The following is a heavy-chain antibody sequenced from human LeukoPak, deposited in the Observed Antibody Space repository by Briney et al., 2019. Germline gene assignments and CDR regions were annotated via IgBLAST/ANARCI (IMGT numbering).Heavy chain of an antibody. CDR3: ANSRWGYSSGWYAHPFDY. CDR1: GFTFSSYA. Sequence: GGSLRLSCAASGFTFSSYAMHWVRQAPGKGLEWVAVISYDGSNKYYADSVRGRFTISRDNSKNTLYLQMNSLRAEDTAVYYCANSRWGYSSGWYAHPFDYWGQGTLVTVSS. CDR2: ISYDGSNK. J-gene: IGHJ4*02. V-gene: IGHV3-30*04. D-gene: IGHD6-19*01.